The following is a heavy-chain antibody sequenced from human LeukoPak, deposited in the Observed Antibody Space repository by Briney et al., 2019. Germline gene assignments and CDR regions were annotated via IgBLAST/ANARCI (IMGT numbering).Heavy chain of an antibody. J-gene: IGHJ3*02. CDR1: GYSISSGYY. CDR2: IYHSGST. CDR3: AKSNGYGLVDI. V-gene: IGHV4-38-2*02. D-gene: IGHD3-10*01. Sequence: SETLSLTCTVSGYSISSGYYWAWIRQPPGKGLEWIGSIYHSGSTYYNPSLKSRVTISVDTSRNQFSLKLTSVTAADTAVYYCAKSNGYGLVDIWGQGTMVTVSS.